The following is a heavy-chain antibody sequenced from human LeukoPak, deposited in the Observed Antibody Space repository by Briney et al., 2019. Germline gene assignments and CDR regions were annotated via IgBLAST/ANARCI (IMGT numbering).Heavy chain of an antibody. CDR2: ILTGDNT. V-gene: IGHV3-53*01. J-gene: IGHJ4*02. CDR1: GFTVRSKY. CDR3: ATELRYVGGYFDY. Sequence: GGSLRLSCAASGFTVRSKYMSWVRQAPGKGPEWVSVILTGDNTYYSDSVRGRFTVSRDHSRNTLYLQMNNLSAEDTAVYYCATELRYVGGYFDYWGQGTLVTVSS. D-gene: IGHD3-9*01.